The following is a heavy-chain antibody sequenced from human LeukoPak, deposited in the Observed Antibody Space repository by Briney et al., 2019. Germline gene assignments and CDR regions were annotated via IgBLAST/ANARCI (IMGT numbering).Heavy chain of an antibody. D-gene: IGHD3-9*01. Sequence: SETLSLTCTVSGGSISSYYWSWIRQPAGKGLEWIGRIYTSGSTNYNPSLKSRVTMSVDTSKNQFSLKLSSVTAADTAVYYCARESLLRYFDWVLSVSDFDYWGQGTLVTVSS. CDR3: ARESLLRYFDWVLSVSDFDY. J-gene: IGHJ4*02. CDR2: IYTSGST. CDR1: GGSISSYY. V-gene: IGHV4-4*07.